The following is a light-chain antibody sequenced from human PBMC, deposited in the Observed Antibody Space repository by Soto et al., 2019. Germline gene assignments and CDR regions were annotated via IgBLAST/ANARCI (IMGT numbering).Light chain of an antibody. CDR1: QSVGDY. Sequence: PGERATLSCRASQSVGDYLGWYQQKPGQAPRLLIYDASQRATGVPARFSASGSGTDFTLTISSLEPEDFAIYYCQQREDWPRAFGGGTKVDTK. CDR3: QQREDWPRA. J-gene: IGKJ4*01. CDR2: DAS. V-gene: IGKV3-11*01.